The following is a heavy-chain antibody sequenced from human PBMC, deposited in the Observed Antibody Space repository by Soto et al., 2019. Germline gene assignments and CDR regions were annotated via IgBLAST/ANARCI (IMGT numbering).Heavy chain of an antibody. J-gene: IGHJ4*02. CDR2: ISAYNGNT. D-gene: IGHD5-12*01. V-gene: IGHV1-18*01. CDR1: GYTFSNYG. CDR3: ARGPAIVASYHFDY. Sequence: QVQLVQSGAEVKKPGASVKVSCKASGYTFSNYGINWVRQAPGQGLEWRGWISAYNGNTNYAQKLQGRVTMTTDTSTSTAYMELRSLRSDDTAVYYCARGPAIVASYHFDYLGQGSLVTVSS.